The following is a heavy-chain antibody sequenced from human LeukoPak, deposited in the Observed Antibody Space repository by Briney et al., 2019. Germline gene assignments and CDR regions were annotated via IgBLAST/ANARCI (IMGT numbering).Heavy chain of an antibody. CDR1: GGSISSGGYY. V-gene: IGHV4-30-2*01. D-gene: IGHD1-26*01. CDR2: IYHSGST. CDR3: ARGRIVGRPFDY. Sequence: SQTLSLTCTVSGGSISSGGYYWSWIRQPPGKGLEWIGYIYHSGSTYYNPSLKSRVTISVDRSKNQFSLKLSSVTAADTAVYYCARGRIVGRPFDYWGQGTLVTVSS. J-gene: IGHJ4*02.